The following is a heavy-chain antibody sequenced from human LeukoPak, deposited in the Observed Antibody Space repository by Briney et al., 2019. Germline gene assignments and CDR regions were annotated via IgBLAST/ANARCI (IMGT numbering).Heavy chain of an antibody. V-gene: IGHV4-30-4*01. J-gene: IGHJ5*02. Sequence: PSETLSLTCSVSGGSISRSDYYWSWIRQPPGKGLEWIGYIYYTGITYYNPSLKSRVTISVDRSKNQFSLKLSSVTAAGTAVYYCARGPYDFWSGYYSINWFDPWGQGTLVTVSS. CDR1: GGSISRSDYY. D-gene: IGHD3-3*01. CDR2: IYYTGIT. CDR3: ARGPYDFWSGYYSINWFDP.